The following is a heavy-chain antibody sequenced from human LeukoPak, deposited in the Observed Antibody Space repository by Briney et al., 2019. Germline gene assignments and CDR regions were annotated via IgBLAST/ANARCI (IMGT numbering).Heavy chain of an antibody. CDR1: GFTFDDYA. V-gene: IGHV3-9*01. D-gene: IGHD5-12*01. Sequence: SLKISCAVSGFTFDDYAMHWVRQVPGKGLEWVSGISWNSDTIGYADSVKGRSTISRDNAKNSLYLQMNSLRAEDTAFYYCATNGGGDSGYGNFDYWGQGTLVTVSS. CDR3: ATNGGGDSGYGNFDY. CDR2: ISWNSDTI. J-gene: IGHJ4*02.